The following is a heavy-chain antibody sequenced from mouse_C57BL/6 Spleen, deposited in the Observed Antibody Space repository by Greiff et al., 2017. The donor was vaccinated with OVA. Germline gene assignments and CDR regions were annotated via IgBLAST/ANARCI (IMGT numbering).Heavy chain of an antibody. V-gene: IGHV5-17*01. J-gene: IGHJ3*01. CDR2: ISSGSSTI. CDR1: GFTFSDYG. CDR3: ARYYGSSYPAWFAY. D-gene: IGHD1-1*01. Sequence: DVQLVESGGGLVKPGGSLKLSCAASGFTFSDYGMHWVRQAPEKGLEWVAYISSGSSTIYYADTVKGRFTISRDNAKNTLFLQMTSLRSEDTAMYYCARYYGSSYPAWFAYWGQGTLVTVSA.